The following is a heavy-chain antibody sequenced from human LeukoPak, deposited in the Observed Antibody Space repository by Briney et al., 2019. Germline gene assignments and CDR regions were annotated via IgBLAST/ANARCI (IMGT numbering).Heavy chain of an antibody. V-gene: IGHV4-59*08. D-gene: IGHD2-15*01. CDR1: GXSITNYY. CDR2: ISYTGST. Sequence: SETLSLTCTVSGXSITNYYWSWIRQPPGKGLEWIGHISYTGSTNYGPPLRSRVTISVDKPKSQFSLELRSVTAADTAVYYCARRVGYCGGDNCYESDSWGQGTLVTVSS. CDR3: ARRVGYCGGDNCYESDS. J-gene: IGHJ4*02.